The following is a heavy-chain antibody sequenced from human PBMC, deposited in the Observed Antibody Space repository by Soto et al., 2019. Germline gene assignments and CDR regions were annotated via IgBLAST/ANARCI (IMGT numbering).Heavy chain of an antibody. CDR2: ISYDGSNK. D-gene: IGHD1-26*01. Sequence: SLILSCAASGFTFRSYGIHWVRQAPGKGLEWVAVISYDGSNKYYADSVKGRFTISRDNSKNTLYLQMNSLRAEDTAVYYCAKGGVGSTSNAFDIWGQGTM. CDR3: AKGGVGSTSNAFDI. V-gene: IGHV3-30*18. CDR1: GFTFRSYG. J-gene: IGHJ3*02.